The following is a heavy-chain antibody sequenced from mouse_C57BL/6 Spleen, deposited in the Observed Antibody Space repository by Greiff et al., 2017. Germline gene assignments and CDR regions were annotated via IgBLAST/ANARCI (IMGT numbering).Heavy chain of an antibody. CDR1: GYAFSSYW. V-gene: IGHV1-80*01. D-gene: IGHD2-3*01. CDR2: IYPGDGDT. Sequence: VQLVESGAELVKPGASVKISCKASGYAFSSYWMNWVKQRPGKGLEWIGQIYPGDGDTNYNGKFKGKATLTADKSSSTAYMQLSSLTSEDSAVYFCARSGGYYVDAMDYWGQGTSVTVSS. J-gene: IGHJ4*01. CDR3: ARSGGYYVDAMDY.